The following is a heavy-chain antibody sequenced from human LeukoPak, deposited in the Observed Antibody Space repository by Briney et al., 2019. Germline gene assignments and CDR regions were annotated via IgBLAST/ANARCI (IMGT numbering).Heavy chain of an antibody. J-gene: IGHJ4*02. CDR3: ARGRGTIRSGPYVWGSYRYSYYFDY. CDR1: GGSFSGYY. Sequence: SETLSLTCAVYGGSFSGYYWSWIRQPPGKGLEWIGEINHSGSTNYNPSLKSRVTISVDTSKNQFSLKLSSVTAADTAVYYCARGRGTIRSGPYVWGSYRYSYYFDYWGQGTLVTVSS. V-gene: IGHV4-34*01. D-gene: IGHD3-16*02. CDR2: INHSGST.